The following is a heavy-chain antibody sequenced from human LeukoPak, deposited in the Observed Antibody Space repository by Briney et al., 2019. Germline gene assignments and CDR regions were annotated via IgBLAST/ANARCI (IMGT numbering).Heavy chain of an antibody. J-gene: IGHJ4*02. D-gene: IGHD6-13*01. CDR2: IYTSGST. V-gene: IGHV4-4*07. CDR3: ARDLAAAGFYYFDY. CDR1: GVSISSYY. Sequence: PSETLSLTCTVSGVSISSYYWSWIRQPAGKGLEWIGRIYTSGSTNYNPSLKSRVTMSVDTSKNQYSMKLSSVTAADTAVYYCARDLAAAGFYYFDYWGQGTLVTVSS.